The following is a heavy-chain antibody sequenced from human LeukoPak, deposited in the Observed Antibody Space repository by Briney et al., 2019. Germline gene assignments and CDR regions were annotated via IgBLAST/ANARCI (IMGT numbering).Heavy chain of an antibody. CDR2: IYWDDEK. J-gene: IGHJ5*02. CDR3: AHSYYFGSRSYYNVWFAP. D-gene: IGHD3-10*01. V-gene: IGHV2-5*02. Sequence: SGPTLVNPTQTLTLTCTFSGFSLNTSGVGVGWIRQTPGKALQWLALIYWDDEKYYSPSLKSRLSISRDTSRNQVVLTMTNMDPLDTATYFCAHSYYFGSRSYYNVWFAPWGLGTLVTVSS. CDR1: GFSLNTSGVG.